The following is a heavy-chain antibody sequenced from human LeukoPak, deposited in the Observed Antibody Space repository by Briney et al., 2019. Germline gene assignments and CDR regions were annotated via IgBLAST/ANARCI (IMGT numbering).Heavy chain of an antibody. V-gene: IGHV3-7*01. CDR3: ARSSYDDY. CDR2: VNQDGSEK. Sequence: GGSLRLSCSASGFTLSSYWMTWVRQAPGRGLEWVANVNQDGSEKFYVDSVKGRFTISTDNAKNSLYLQMNSLRVEDTAIYFCARSSYDDYWGQGTLVTVSP. D-gene: IGHD5-12*01. J-gene: IGHJ4*02. CDR1: GFTLSSYW.